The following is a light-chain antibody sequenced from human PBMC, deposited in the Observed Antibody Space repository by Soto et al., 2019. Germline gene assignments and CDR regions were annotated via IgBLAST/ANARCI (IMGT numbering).Light chain of an antibody. V-gene: IGKV3-15*01. CDR2: GAS. Sequence: EIVMTQSPVSLSVSPGETATLSCRASQRINSILAWYQHKPGQAPRLLISGASTRATGIPARFSGSGSGTEFTLTISSLQSEDFAVYYCQQNNYWPYTFGQGTKLEIK. CDR3: QQNNYWPYT. CDR1: QRINSI. J-gene: IGKJ2*01.